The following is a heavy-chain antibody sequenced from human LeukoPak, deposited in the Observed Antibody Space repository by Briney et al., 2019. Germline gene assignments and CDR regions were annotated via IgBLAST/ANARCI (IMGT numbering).Heavy chain of an antibody. J-gene: IGHJ4*02. CDR2: IKSKTDGGTT. CDR1: GFTFSNAW. CDR3: TTRGVHYDFWSGYYSFDY. Sequence: GGSLRLSCAASGFTFSNAWMSWVRQAPGKGLEWVGLIKSKTDGGTTDYAAPVKGRFTISRDGSKNTMYLQMNSLKTEDTAVYYCTTRGVHYDFWSGYYSFDYWGQGTLVTVSS. V-gene: IGHV3-15*01. D-gene: IGHD3-3*01.